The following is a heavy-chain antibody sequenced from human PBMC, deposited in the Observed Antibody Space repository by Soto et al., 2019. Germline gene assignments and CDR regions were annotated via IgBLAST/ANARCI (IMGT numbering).Heavy chain of an antibody. Sequence: LSLTCTVSGGSISSSSYYWGWIRQPPGKGLEWIGSIYYSGSTYYNPSLKSRVTISVDTSKNQFSLKLSSVTAADTAVYYCAREGGDSSGFDYWGQGTLVTVSS. D-gene: IGHD3-22*01. CDR2: IYYSGST. CDR1: GGSISSSSYY. J-gene: IGHJ4*02. CDR3: AREGGDSSGFDY. V-gene: IGHV4-39*02.